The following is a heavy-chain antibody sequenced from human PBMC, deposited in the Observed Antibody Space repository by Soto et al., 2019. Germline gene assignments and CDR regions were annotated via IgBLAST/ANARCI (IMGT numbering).Heavy chain of an antibody. V-gene: IGHV1-69*02. J-gene: IGHJ3*01. Sequence: QVQLVQSGAEVKKPGSSVKVSCKASGGTFNSYDIHWVRQAPGQGLEWMGRIIPSLGIPNYAQALQGRLTSTANVATRTAYMELTKLKSGDTAIYYCARRTSAFDVWGQGTVVTVSS. D-gene: IGHD2-2*01. CDR2: IIPSLGIP. CDR3: ARRTSAFDV. CDR1: GGTFNSYD.